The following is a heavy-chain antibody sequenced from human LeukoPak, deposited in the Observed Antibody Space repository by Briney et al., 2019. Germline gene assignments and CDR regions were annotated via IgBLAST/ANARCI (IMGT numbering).Heavy chain of an antibody. V-gene: IGHV3-21*01. J-gene: IGHJ5*02. CDR2: ISSSSSYI. D-gene: IGHD4-17*01. Sequence: GGSLRLSCAASGFTSSSYSMNWVRQAPGKGLEWVSSISSSSSYIYYADSVKGRFTISRDNAKNSLYLQMNSLRAEDTAVYYCAREYGDYENWFDPWGQGTLVTVSS. CDR1: GFTSSSYS. CDR3: AREYGDYENWFDP.